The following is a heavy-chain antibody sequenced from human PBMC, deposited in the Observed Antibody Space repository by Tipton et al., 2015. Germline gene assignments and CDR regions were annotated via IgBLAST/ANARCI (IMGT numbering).Heavy chain of an antibody. J-gene: IGHJ5*02. V-gene: IGHV4-61*01. CDR2: IYNSGST. CDR1: GDSVSRGRSY. CDR3: ATRHYDFWSGWFDP. D-gene: IGHD3-3*01. Sequence: TLSLTCSVSGDSVSRGRSYWSWIRQPPGKGLEWIGYIYNSGSTNYNPSLESRVTMSVDTSKKQFSLKLRSVTAADTAVYYCATRHYDFWSGWFDPWGQGTLVTVSS.